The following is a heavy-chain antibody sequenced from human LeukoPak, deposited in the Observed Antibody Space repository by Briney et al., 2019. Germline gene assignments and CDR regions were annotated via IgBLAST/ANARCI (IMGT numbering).Heavy chain of an antibody. J-gene: IGHJ5*02. D-gene: IGHD2-21*02. CDR1: GYTFTGYY. Sequence: GASVKVSCKASGYTFTGYYMHWVRQAPGQGLEWMGWINPNSGGTNYAQKFQGRVTMTRDTSISTAYMELSRLRSDDTAVYYCAREEHIVVVTATSRDWFDPWGQGTLVTVSS. CDR2: INPNSGGT. CDR3: AREEHIVVVTATSRDWFDP. V-gene: IGHV1-2*02.